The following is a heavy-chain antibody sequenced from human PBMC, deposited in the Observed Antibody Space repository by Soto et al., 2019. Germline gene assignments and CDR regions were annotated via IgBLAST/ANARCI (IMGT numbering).Heavy chain of an antibody. Sequence: GASVKVSCKASGYTFTSYDINWVRQATGQGLEWMGWMNPNSGNTGYAQKFQGRVTMTRNTSISTAYMELSSLRSEDTAVYYCARGSYYYGSGSYYSYGMDVWRQRTTVTVSS. CDR1: GYTFTSYD. V-gene: IGHV1-8*01. J-gene: IGHJ6*02. CDR2: MNPNSGNT. D-gene: IGHD3-10*01. CDR3: ARGSYYYGSGSYYSYGMDV.